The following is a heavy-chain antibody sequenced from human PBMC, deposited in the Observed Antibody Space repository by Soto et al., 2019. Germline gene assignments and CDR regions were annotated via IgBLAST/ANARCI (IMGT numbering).Heavy chain of an antibody. CDR2: IDGTSTFS. V-gene: IGHV3-23*05. CDR1: GFTFSTND. J-gene: IGHJ5*02. CDR3: AKNSAWFTA. Sequence: PGGSLRLSCVASGFTFSTNDMTWVRQAPGKGLEWVSTIDGTSTFSNYAASVEGRFTISRDNSRNTVYLQMNSLRADDTAVYFCAKNSAWFTAWGQGTLVTVSS. D-gene: IGHD3-9*01.